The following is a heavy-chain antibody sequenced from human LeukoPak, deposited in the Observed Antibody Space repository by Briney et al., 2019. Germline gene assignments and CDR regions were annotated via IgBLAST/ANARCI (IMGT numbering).Heavy chain of an antibody. D-gene: IGHD2-2*02. CDR3: ARVRCSSSSCYSSSWSYSFDH. Sequence: GGSLRLSCAASGFTFSDYYMSWVRQAPGKGLEWVSYISSSGGAIYYADSVKGRFTISRDNAKNSLYLQMNSLRAEDSAVYYCARVRCSSSSCYSSSWSYSFDHWGQGTLVTVSS. V-gene: IGHV3-11*01. CDR2: ISSSGGAI. J-gene: IGHJ4*02. CDR1: GFTFSDYY.